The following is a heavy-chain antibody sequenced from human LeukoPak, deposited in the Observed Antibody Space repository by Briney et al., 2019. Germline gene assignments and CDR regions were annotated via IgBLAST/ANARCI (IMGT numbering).Heavy chain of an antibody. CDR1: GFTFSDYA. D-gene: IGHD3-10*01. J-gene: IGHJ5*02. CDR3: AKGRNSGSYFGIDP. Sequence: GGSLRLSCAASGFTFSDYAMSWVRQAPGKGLEWVSGIGSSGVNTDYATSVKGRFTISRDNTKSTLHLLMNSLRVEDTATYYCAKGRNSGSYFGIDPWGQGTPVSVSS. CDR2: IGSSGVNT. V-gene: IGHV3-23*01.